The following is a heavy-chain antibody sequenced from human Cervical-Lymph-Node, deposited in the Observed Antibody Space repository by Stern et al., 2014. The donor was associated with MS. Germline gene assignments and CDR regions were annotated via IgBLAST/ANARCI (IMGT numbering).Heavy chain of an antibody. Sequence: VQLGESGAEVKKPGASVKVSCKASGDTFASYPIHWLRQAPGQGPVWMGIVNPTDGRTTYAQTFQGRVTMTRDTSTRTVYMELSSLRAEDTAMYFCANPLPYANWGQGTRVTVSS. D-gene: IGHD4-17*01. CDR1: GDTFASYP. CDR2: VNPTDGRT. J-gene: IGHJ1*01. V-gene: IGHV1-46*03. CDR3: ANPLPYAN.